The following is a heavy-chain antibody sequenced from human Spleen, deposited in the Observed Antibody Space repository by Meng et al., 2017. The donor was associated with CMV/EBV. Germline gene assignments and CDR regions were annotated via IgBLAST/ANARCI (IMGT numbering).Heavy chain of an antibody. V-gene: IGHV3-7*01. D-gene: IGHD1-7*01. J-gene: IGHJ4*02. CDR1: GFTFSSYG. Sequence: GESLKISCAASGFTFSSYGMHWVRQAPGKGLEWVANIKQDGSEKYYVDSVKGRFTISRDNAKNSLYLQMNSLRAEDTAVYYCARMLELDYWGQGTLVTVSS. CDR3: ARMLELDY. CDR2: IKQDGSEK.